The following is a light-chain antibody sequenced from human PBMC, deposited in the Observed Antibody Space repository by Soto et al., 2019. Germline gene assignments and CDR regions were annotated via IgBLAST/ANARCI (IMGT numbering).Light chain of an antibody. CDR2: DAS. CDR1: QSISSW. Sequence: DIQMTQSPSTLSASVGDRVTITCGASQSISSWLAWYQKKPGKAPKLLIYDASSLESGVPSRLRGSGYGTELTLTITSMKNDDFATYYCQQYNSYTWTFGQGTKVDIK. V-gene: IGKV1-5*01. J-gene: IGKJ1*01. CDR3: QQYNSYTWT.